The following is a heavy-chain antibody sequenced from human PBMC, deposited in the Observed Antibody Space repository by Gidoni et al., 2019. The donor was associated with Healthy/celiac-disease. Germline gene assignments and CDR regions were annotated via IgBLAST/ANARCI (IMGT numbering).Heavy chain of an antibody. D-gene: IGHD2-15*01. CDR1: GFTFSSYS. CDR3: ASQGYLGDY. V-gene: IGHV3-48*01. Sequence: EVQLVESGGGLVQPGGSLRLSCAASGFTFSSYSMNWVRQAPGKGLEWVSYISSSSSTIYYADSVKGRFTISRDNAKNSLYLQMNSLRAEDTAVYYCASQGYLGDYWGQGTLVTVSS. J-gene: IGHJ4*02. CDR2: ISSSSSTI.